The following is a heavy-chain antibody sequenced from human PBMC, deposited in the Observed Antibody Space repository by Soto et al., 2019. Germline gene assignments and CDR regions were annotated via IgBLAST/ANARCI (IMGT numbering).Heavy chain of an antibody. CDR2: ISASSTTI. CDR1: GFTLSDHY. Sequence: QVQLVESGGGLVKIGGSLRLSCAASGFTLSDHYMTWVRQVPGKGLEWVSYISASSTTIYYADSVKGRFTISRDNAKNSRFLQMNSLRAEDTAVYYCARDIRGANWGQGTLVTVSS. CDR3: ARDIRGAN. V-gene: IGHV3-11*01. J-gene: IGHJ4*02.